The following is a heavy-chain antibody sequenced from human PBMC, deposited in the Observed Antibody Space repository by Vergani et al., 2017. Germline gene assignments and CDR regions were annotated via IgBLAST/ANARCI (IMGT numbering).Heavy chain of an antibody. CDR2: ISYDGSNK. Sequence: QVQLAESGGGRVQPGRSLRLSCAASGFSFSSHAIHWVRQAPGKGLEWVAVISYDGSNKYYADSVKGRFTISRDNSKNTLYLQMNSLRAEDTAVYYCASAKIVVVVPAAKGNQHWGQGTLVTVSS. CDR3: ASAKIVVVVPAAKGNQH. V-gene: IGHV3-30-3*01. CDR1: GFSFSSHA. D-gene: IGHD2-2*01. J-gene: IGHJ1*01.